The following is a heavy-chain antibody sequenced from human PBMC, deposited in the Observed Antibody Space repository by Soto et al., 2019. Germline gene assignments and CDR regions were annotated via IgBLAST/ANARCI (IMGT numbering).Heavy chain of an antibody. CDR2: LNGDGSVT. CDR3: ASGKITSERRDH. V-gene: IGHV3-74*01. D-gene: IGHD1-20*01. J-gene: IGHJ4*02. Sequence: EVQLVESGGGLIQPGGSRRLSCAASGFTFSGYWMHWVRQVPGTGLVWVAGLNGDGSVTEYADSVKGRFTMSRDNAKNKVFLQMNSLRVDDTAIYYCASGKITSERRDHWGQGTLVTVSS. CDR1: GFTFSGYW.